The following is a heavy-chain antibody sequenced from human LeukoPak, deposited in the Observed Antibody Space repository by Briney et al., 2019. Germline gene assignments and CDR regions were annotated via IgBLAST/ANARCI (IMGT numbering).Heavy chain of an antibody. D-gene: IGHD2-21*02. J-gene: IGHJ4*02. V-gene: IGHV5-51*01. CDR1: GYTFVDYW. Sequence: GESLKISCRGSGYTFVDYWSGWVRQMPGKGLEWIGFIYPSDSDTRYSPSFQGQVIISADATMNTAFLQWSSLKASDTAIYYCARFRCGGDCHSDFWGQGTLVTVAS. CDR2: IYPSDSDT. CDR3: ARFRCGGDCHSDF.